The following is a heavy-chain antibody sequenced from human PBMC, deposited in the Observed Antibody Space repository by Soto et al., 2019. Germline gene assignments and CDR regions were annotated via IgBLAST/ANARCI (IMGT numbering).Heavy chain of an antibody. CDR1: GFTFSSYA. V-gene: IGHV3-23*01. Sequence: EMQLLESGGGLVQPGGSLRLSCEASGFTFSSYAMSWVRQAPGKGLEWVSIISGSGGSTYYADSVKGRFTMSRDNSKNTLYLELNSLRGEDTAVYYCAKAVTYSYGSGNDYWGQGTLVTVSS. D-gene: IGHD3-10*01. CDR2: ISGSGGST. J-gene: IGHJ4*02. CDR3: AKAVTYSYGSGNDY.